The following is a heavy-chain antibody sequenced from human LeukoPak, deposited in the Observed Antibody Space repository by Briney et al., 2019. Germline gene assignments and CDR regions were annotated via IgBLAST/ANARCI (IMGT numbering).Heavy chain of an antibody. CDR2: IYTSGST. V-gene: IGHV4-61*02. CDR3: ARGHHYYDSSGYRNWFDP. J-gene: IGHJ5*02. Sequence: SETLSLTCTVSGGSISSGSYYWSWIRQPAGKGLEWIGRIYTSGSTNYNPSLKSRVTISVDTSKNQFSLKLSSVTAADTAVYYCARGHHYYDSSGYRNWFDPWGQGTLVTVSS. D-gene: IGHD3-22*01. CDR1: GGSISSGSYY.